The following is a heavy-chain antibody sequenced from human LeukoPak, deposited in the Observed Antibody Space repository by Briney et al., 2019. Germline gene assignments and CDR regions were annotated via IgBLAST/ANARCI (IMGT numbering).Heavy chain of an antibody. CDR2: IYTSGST. V-gene: IGHV4-4*07. D-gene: IGHD3-10*01. CDR1: GGSISSYY. Sequence: SETLSPTCTVSGGSISSYYWSWIRQPAGKGLEWIGRIYTSGSTNYNPSLKSRVTMSVDTSKNQFSLKLSSVTAADTAVYYCARDVPVYGSGTLNWFDPWGQGTLVTVPS. J-gene: IGHJ5*02. CDR3: ARDVPVYGSGTLNWFDP.